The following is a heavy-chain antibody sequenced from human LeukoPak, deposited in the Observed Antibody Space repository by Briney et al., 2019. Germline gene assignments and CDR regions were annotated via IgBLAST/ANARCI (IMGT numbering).Heavy chain of an antibody. CDR2: IKQDGSEK. D-gene: IGHD6-19*01. CDR1: GFTFSSYW. V-gene: IGHV3-7*01. Sequence: PGGSLRLXCAASGFTFSSYWMSWVRQAPGKGLEWVANIKQDGSEKYYVDSVKGRFTISRDNAKNSLYLQMNSLRAEDTAVYYCARDLLIAVATDDYWGPGTLVTVSS. J-gene: IGHJ4*02. CDR3: ARDLLIAVATDDY.